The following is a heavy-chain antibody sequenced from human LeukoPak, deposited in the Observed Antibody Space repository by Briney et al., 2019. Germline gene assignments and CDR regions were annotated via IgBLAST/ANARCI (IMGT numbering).Heavy chain of an antibody. CDR2: IKRKVDGETT. V-gene: IGHV3-15*01. CDR3: ALGLGTTDSDY. D-gene: IGHD7-27*01. CDR1: GFTFSDAW. Sequence: GGSLRLSCTASGFTFSDAWLTWVRLAPGKGLEWIGRIKRKVDGETTDYAAPVKDRFTISRDDSQKTLYLHMNSLKSEDTDVYYCALGLGTTDSDYWGQGTLVTVSS. J-gene: IGHJ4*02.